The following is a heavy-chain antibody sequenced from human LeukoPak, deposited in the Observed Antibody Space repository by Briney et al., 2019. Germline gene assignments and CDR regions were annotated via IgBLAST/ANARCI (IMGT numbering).Heavy chain of an antibody. D-gene: IGHD4-23*01. CDR1: GGSISSYY. J-gene: IGHJ4*02. Sequence: PSETLSLTCTVSGGSISSYYWSWIRQSPGKGLEWIGHISHSGSTKYSSSLKSRAIISSDTSKNQFSLKLSSVTAADTALYYCARLRDGDYGGYFDYWGRGTLVTASS. CDR2: ISHSGST. CDR3: ARLRDGDYGGYFDY. V-gene: IGHV4-59*08.